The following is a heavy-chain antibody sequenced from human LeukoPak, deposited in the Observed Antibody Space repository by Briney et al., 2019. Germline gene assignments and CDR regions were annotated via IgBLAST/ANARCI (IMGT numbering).Heavy chain of an antibody. V-gene: IGHV1-8*03. CDR1: GYTFSNYD. J-gene: IGHJ3*02. D-gene: IGHD5-24*01. CDR3: ARNYLGLGI. CDR2: LNPNSGNT. Sequence: ASVKVSRKASGYTFSNYDIYWVRQATGQGLEWMGWLNPNSGNTGYAQRFQGRVTITRDTSISTAYMEVSSLTSEDTAVYYCARNYLGLGIWGQGTMVTVSS.